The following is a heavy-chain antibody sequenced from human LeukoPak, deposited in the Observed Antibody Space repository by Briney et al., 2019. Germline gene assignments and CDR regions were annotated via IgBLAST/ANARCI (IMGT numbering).Heavy chain of an antibody. Sequence: PGGSLELSCVDSGFTFSTYWMAWVRQAPGKGLEWVANIKQDGTEINYVDSVRGRFTISRDNAKNSLYLQMNSLRVEDTAVYYCARDVGGGYHIFTDNGWGQGTMVTVST. CDR2: IKQDGTEI. CDR3: ARDVGGGYHIFTDNG. J-gene: IGHJ1*01. CDR1: GFTFSTYW. D-gene: IGHD3-3*01. V-gene: IGHV3-7*04.